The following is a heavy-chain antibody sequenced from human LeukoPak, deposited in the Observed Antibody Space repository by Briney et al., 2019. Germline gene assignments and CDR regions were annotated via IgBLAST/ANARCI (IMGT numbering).Heavy chain of an antibody. CDR1: GYTFTSYG. CDR3: ARGGFSSGHPQPLDY. CDR2: ISAYNGNT. V-gene: IGHV1-18*01. D-gene: IGHD6-19*01. Sequence: RASVKVSCKASGYTFTSYGISWVRQAPGQGLEWMGWISAYNGNTNYAQKFQGRVTITADKSTSTAYMELSSLRSEDTAVYYCARGGFSSGHPQPLDYWGQGTLVTVSS. J-gene: IGHJ4*02.